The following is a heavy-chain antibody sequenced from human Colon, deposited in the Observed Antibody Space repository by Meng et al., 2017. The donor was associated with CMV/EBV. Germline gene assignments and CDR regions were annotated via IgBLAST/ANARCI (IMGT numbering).Heavy chain of an antibody. V-gene: IGHV3-49*04. D-gene: IGHD4-17*01. CDR1: GFTFGDYA. CDR3: TRYGVGSAVGY. CDR2: IRSKGYGGTT. Sequence: GESLKISCTASGFTFGDYAMSWVRQAPGRGPEWVGFIRSKGYGGTTEYAASVKGRFTISRDDSKSIAYLQMNSLQTEDTAVYYCTRYGVGSAVGYWGQGTLVTVSS. J-gene: IGHJ4*02.